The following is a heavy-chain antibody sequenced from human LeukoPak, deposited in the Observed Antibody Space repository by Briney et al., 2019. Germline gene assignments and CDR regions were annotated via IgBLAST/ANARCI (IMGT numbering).Heavy chain of an antibody. V-gene: IGHV3-48*03. D-gene: IGHD1-26*01. CDR2: ISRSGNTI. J-gene: IGHJ4*02. CDR3: ARQSGTYYVALSSDY. Sequence: PGGSLRLSCAASGFTFSTYEMNWVRQAPGKGLEWVSFISRSGNTIYYADSVKGRFTISRDNAKNSLCLQMTSLRAEDTAVYYCARQSGTYYVALSSDYWGQGTLVTVSS. CDR1: GFTFSTYE.